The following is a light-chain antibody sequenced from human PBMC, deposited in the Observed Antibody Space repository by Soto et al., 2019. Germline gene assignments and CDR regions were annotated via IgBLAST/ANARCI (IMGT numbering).Light chain of an antibody. Sequence: EIVLTQSPATLSLSPGERATLSCRASQSISSYLGWYQQKPGQAPRLLIYDASNRAAGIPARFSGSGSGTDFTLTISSLEPKDFAVYYCQQRSNWPLTFGGGTKVEIK. CDR2: DAS. CDR3: QQRSNWPLT. V-gene: IGKV3-11*01. CDR1: QSISSY. J-gene: IGKJ4*01.